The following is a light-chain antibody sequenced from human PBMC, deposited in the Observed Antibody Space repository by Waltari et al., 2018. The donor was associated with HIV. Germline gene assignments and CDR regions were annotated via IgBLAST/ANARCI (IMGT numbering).Light chain of an antibody. CDR3: QSYDSSLSGSVV. CDR2: GNN. J-gene: IGLJ2*01. Sequence: QSVLTQPPSVSGAPGQRVTISCTGSSSNIGANYDVHWYQQFPETAPKPLPSGNNDRPSGVPDRFSGSRSGTSASLAITGLQADDEADYYCQSYDSSLSGSVVFGGGTKLTVL. CDR1: SSNIGANYD. V-gene: IGLV1-40*01.